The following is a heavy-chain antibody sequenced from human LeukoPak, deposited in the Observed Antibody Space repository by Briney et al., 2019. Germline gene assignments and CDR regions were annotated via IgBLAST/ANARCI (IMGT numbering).Heavy chain of an antibody. CDR1: GFTFSSYA. V-gene: IGHV3-30-3*01. CDR3: ARASFLEWFLFDY. J-gene: IGHJ4*02. CDR2: ISYDGSNK. D-gene: IGHD3-3*01. Sequence: PGGSLRLSCAASGFTFSSYAMHWVRQAPGKGLEWVAVISYDGSNKYYADSVKGRFTISRDNSKNTLYLQMNSLRAEDTAVYYYARASFLEWFLFDYWGQGTLVTVSS.